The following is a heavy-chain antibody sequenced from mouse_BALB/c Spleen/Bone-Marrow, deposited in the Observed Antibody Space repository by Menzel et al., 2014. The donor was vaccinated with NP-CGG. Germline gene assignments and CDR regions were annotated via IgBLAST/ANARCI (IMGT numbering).Heavy chain of an antibody. J-gene: IGHJ2*01. D-gene: IGHD2-14*01. V-gene: IGHV5-6-3*01. CDR2: INSNGGST. CDR3: ARPYRYYFDY. Sequence: EVHLVESGGGLVQPGGSLKLSCAASGFTFSSYSMSWVRQTPDKRLELVATINSNGGSTYYPDSVKGRFTISRDNAKNTLYLQMSSLKSEDTAMYYCARPYRYYFDYWGQGTTLTVSS. CDR1: GFTFSSYS.